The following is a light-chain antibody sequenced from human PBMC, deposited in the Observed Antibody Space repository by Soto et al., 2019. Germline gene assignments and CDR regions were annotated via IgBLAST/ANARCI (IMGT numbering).Light chain of an antibody. CDR2: GAS. CDR1: QSVSSSY. Sequence: EIVLTQSPGTLSLSPGERATLSCRASQSVSSSYLAWYQQKPGQAPRLLIYGASSRATGITDRFSGSGSGTDFTLTISRLEPEDFAVYYCQQYGSSLYTFGQGNKLEIK. CDR3: QQYGSSLYT. V-gene: IGKV3-20*01. J-gene: IGKJ2*01.